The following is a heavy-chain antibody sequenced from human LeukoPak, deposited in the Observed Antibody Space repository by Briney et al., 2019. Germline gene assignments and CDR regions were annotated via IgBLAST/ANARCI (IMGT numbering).Heavy chain of an antibody. CDR3: AAVAGTTLDY. CDR2: INPNSGGT. CDR1: GYTFTGYY. D-gene: IGHD6-19*01. J-gene: IGHJ4*02. V-gene: IGHV1-2*02. Sequence: GASVKVSCKASGYTFTGYYMHWVRQAPGQGLEWMGWINPNSGGTNYARKFQGRVTMTRDTSISTAYMELSRLRSDDTAVYYCAAVAGTTLDYWGQGTLVTVSS.